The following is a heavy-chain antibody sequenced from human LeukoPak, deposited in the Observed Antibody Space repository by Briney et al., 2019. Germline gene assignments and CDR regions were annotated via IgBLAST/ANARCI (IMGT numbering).Heavy chain of an antibody. V-gene: IGHV1-2*02. CDR2: INPTTGDT. D-gene: IGHD3-22*01. J-gene: IGHJ4*02. Sequence: ASVKVSCKASGYTFTDNYMHWVRQAPGQGLEWMGWINPTTGDTSYAEKFQGRVTMTRDTSISTAYMELSRLRSDDTAVYYCARVTYYDSSGYTYYFDYWGQGTLVTVSS. CDR3: ARVTYYDSSGYTYYFDY. CDR1: GYTFTDNY.